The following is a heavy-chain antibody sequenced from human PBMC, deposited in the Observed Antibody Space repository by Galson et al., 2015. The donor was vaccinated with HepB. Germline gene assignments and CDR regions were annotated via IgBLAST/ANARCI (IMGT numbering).Heavy chain of an antibody. CDR2: ISSSSSYI. J-gene: IGHJ4*02. CDR1: GFTFSSYS. V-gene: IGHV3-21*04. CDR3: AKVGAAGTVGDEFDY. D-gene: IGHD6-13*01. Sequence: SLRLSCAASGFTFSSYSMNWVRQAPGKGLEWVSSISSSSSYIYYADSVKGRFTISRDNSKNTLYLQMNSLRAEDTAVFYCAKVGAAGTVGDEFDYWGQGALVTVSS.